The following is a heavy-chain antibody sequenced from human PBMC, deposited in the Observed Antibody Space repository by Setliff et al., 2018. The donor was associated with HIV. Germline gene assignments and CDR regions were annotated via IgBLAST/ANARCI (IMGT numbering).Heavy chain of an antibody. CDR2: MYYSGST. D-gene: IGHD5-12*01. Sequence: PSETLSLTCTVSGGSISSHYWSWIRQPPGKGLEWIGYMYYSGSTNYNPSLKSRVTISVDTSKNQFSLKLTSVTAADTAVYYCAREDVANDAFDIWGQGTMVTVSS. V-gene: IGHV4-59*11. CDR3: AREDVANDAFDI. CDR1: GGSISSHY. J-gene: IGHJ3*02.